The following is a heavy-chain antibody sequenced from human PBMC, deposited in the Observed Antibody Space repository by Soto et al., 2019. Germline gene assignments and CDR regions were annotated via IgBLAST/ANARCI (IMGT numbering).Heavy chain of an antibody. V-gene: IGHV3-7*01. CDR3: ALGALRSLDWALDY. Sequence: VGSLRLSCVASGFTFSSYWMSWVRQAPGRGLEWVANIKEDGSEKYYVDSVKGRFTISRDNAKNPLYLQMNSLRAEDTAVYYCALGALRSLDWALDYWGQGTLVTVSS. CDR1: GFTFSSYW. D-gene: IGHD3-9*01. J-gene: IGHJ4*02. CDR2: IKEDGSEK.